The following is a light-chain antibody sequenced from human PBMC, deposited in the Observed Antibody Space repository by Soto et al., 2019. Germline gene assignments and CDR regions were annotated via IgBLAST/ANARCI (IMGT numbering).Light chain of an antibody. CDR2: XXX. Sequence: QSVLTQPPSASGSPGQSVTISCTGTSSDVGGYNYVSWYQQHPGKAPKLMVSXXXXWPSGVSDRFSGSKSGNTASLTISGLQAEDEADYYCSSFTSRFTFVFGTGTKVTVL. J-gene: IGLJ1*01. V-gene: IGLV2-8*01. CDR1: SSDVGGYNY. CDR3: SSFTSRFTFV.